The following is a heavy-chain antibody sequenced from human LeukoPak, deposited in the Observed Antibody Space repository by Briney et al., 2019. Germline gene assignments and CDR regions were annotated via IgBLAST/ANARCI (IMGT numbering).Heavy chain of an antibody. CDR3: ARRGGAYYYAQIFQH. CDR1: GSSINVYY. Sequence: SETLSLTCTVSGSSINVYYWSWIRQAPGKGLEWIAYISYSGSTNYNPSLKSRVTISVDTSKDQFSLRLSSVTAADTAVYYCARRGGAYYYAQIFQHWGQGTLVTVSS. D-gene: IGHD3-22*01. J-gene: IGHJ1*01. V-gene: IGHV4-59*12. CDR2: ISYSGST.